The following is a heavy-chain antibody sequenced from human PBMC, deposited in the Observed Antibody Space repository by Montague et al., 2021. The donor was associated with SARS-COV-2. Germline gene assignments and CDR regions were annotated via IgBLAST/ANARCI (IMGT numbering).Heavy chain of an antibody. Sequence: SETLSLTCTVSGGSITGYYWSWPRRSPGKGLEWIAYIYDGGAVNYNPSLGSRVTISTDTSKNQLSLKVNSVTAADTAVYYCVRDHPYGGPRGAYDIWGQGTVVTLSS. CDR2: IYDGGAV. V-gene: IGHV4-59*01. CDR1: GGSITGYY. CDR3: VRDHPYGGPRGAYDI. J-gene: IGHJ3*02. D-gene: IGHD4-23*01.